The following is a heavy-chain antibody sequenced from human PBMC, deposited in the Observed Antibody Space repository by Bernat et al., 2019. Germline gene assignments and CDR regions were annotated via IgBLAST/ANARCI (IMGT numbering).Heavy chain of an antibody. D-gene: IGHD6-13*01. CDR1: GFTFDDYA. CDR2: ISWNSGSI. CDR3: AKEYSSSWYNYYGMDV. J-gene: IGHJ6*02. Sequence: VQLVESGGGVVQPGRSLRLSCAASGFTFDDYAMHWVRQAPGKGLEWVSGISWNSGSIGYADSVKGRFTISRDNAKNSLYLQMNSLRAEDTALYYCAKEYSSSWYNYYGMDVWGQGTTVTVSS. V-gene: IGHV3-9*01.